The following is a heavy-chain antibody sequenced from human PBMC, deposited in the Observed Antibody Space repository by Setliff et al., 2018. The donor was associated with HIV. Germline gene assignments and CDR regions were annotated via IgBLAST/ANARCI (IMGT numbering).Heavy chain of an antibody. V-gene: IGHV4-39*07. CDR1: GDSIGSSSHY. Sequence: PSETLSLTCTVSGDSIGSSSHYWAWIRQPPGKGLEWIGNIYYSGSTNYNPSLKSRVTISVDTSKNQFSLKLNSVTAADTAVYYCARLMHYYDSFWVLWRENYFDSWGRGTLVTVSS. CDR2: IYYSGST. J-gene: IGHJ4*01. D-gene: IGHD3-22*01. CDR3: ARLMHYYDSFWVLWRENYFDS.